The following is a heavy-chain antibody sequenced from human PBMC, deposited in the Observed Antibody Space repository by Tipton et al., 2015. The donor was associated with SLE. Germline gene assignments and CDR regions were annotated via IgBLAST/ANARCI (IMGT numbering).Heavy chain of an antibody. CDR2: IYPNGGT. CDR3: ARHHCTNGVCPFDY. D-gene: IGHD2-8*01. Sequence: TLSLTCSVSGGSIGRGSYYWNWIRQPAGKGLGWIGRIYPNGGTNYNPSLESRVTISIDTSENQFSLKLSSVTAADTAMYYCARHHCTNGVCPFDYWGPGTLVTVSS. CDR1: GGSIGRGSYY. J-gene: IGHJ4*02. V-gene: IGHV4-61*02.